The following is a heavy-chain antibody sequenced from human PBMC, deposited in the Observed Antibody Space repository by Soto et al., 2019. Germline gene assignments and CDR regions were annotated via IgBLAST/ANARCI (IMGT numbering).Heavy chain of an antibody. J-gene: IGHJ5*02. CDR1: GGTFSSYA. D-gene: IGHD3-22*01. Sequence: VASVKVSCKASGGTFSSYAISWVRQAPGQGLEWMGGIIPIFGTANYAQKFHGRVTITADESTSTAYMELSSLRSEDTAGYYCARVEGSYDSSGYYYGSWFDPWGQGALVTVSS. V-gene: IGHV1-69*13. CDR2: IIPIFGTA. CDR3: ARVEGSYDSSGYYYGSWFDP.